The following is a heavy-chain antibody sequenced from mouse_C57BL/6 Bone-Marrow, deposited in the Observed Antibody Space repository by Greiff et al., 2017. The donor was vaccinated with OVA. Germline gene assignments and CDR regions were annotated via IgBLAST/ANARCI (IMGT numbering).Heavy chain of an antibody. CDR2: IDPENGDT. J-gene: IGHJ3*01. CDR1: GFNIKDDY. CDR3: TAYYSNYRFAWFAY. V-gene: IGHV14-4*01. D-gene: IGHD2-5*01. Sequence: VQLKESGAELVRPGASVKLSCTASGFNIKDDYMHWVKQRPEQGLEWIGWIDPENGDTEYASKFQGKAPITADTSSNTAYLQLSSLTSEDTAVYYCTAYYSNYRFAWFAYWGQGTLVTVSA.